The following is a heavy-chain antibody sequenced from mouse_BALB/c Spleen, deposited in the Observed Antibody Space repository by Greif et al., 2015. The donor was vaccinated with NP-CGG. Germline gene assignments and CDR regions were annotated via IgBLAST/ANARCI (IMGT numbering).Heavy chain of an antibody. CDR3: ARRGDYDGFDY. CDR2: INPSTGYT. Sequence: VQLQESGAELAKPGASVKMSCKASGYTFTSYWTHWVKQRPGQGLEWIGYINPSTGYTEYNQKFKDKATLTADKSSSTAYMQLSSLTSEDSAVYYCARRGDYDGFDYWGQGTTLTVSS. CDR1: GYTFTSYW. J-gene: IGHJ2*01. D-gene: IGHD2-4*01. V-gene: IGHV1-7*01.